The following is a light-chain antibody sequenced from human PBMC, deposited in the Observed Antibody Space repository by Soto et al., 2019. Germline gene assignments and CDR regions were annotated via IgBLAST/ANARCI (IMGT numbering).Light chain of an antibody. CDR2: KAS. CDR3: QQYNSYQIA. CDR1: QSISSW. Sequence: IQMTQSPSTLSASAADTFTITCRASQSISSWLAWYKQKRGTAPKLLIYKASSLYSGVPSRFSGSVSGTEFTLTISSLQHDDFENYYCQQYNSYQIAFGQGTRLEIK. V-gene: IGKV1-5*03. J-gene: IGKJ5*01.